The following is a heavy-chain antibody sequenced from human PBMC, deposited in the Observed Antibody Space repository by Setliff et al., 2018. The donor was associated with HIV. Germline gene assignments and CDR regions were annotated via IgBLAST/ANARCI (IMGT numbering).Heavy chain of an antibody. CDR3: AKAASLFWSGYYLES. J-gene: IGHJ4*02. CDR2: LAWNSGTA. V-gene: IGHV3-9*01. Sequence: GGSLRLSCAASGFTFNEYAMHWVRQVPGKGLEWVSGLAWNSGTAAYADSVRGRFTISRDNANNSLYLQMNRLRAEDTALYFCAKAASLFWSGYYLESWGQGTLVTAPQ. CDR1: GFTFNEYA. D-gene: IGHD3-3*01.